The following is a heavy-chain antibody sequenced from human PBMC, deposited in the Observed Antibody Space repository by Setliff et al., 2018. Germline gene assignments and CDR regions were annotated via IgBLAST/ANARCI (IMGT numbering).Heavy chain of an antibody. CDR1: GYTFTSYY. D-gene: IGHD2-15*01. V-gene: IGHV1-46*01. CDR2: INPSGGST. J-gene: IGHJ4*02. CDR3: ARLHCSGSSCYYDY. Sequence: ASVKVSCKASGYTFTSYYTHWVRQAPGQGLEWMGIINPSGGSTSYAQKFQGRVTMTRDTSASTAYMELSGLRSEDTAVYYCARLHCSGSSCYYDYWGQGTLVTVSS.